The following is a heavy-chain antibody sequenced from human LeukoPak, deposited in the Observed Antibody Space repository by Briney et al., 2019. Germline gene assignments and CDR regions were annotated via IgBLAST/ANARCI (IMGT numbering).Heavy chain of an antibody. CDR3: ARDLDSYGSY. J-gene: IGHJ4*02. CDR2: ISGSGGST. D-gene: IGHD5-18*01. CDR1: GFTFSSYA. Sequence: GGSLRLSCAASGFTFSSYAMSWVRQAPGKGLEWVSAISGSGGSTYYADPVKGRFTISRDNSKNMLYLQMNSLRAEDTAVYYCARDLDSYGSYWGQGTLVTVSS. V-gene: IGHV3-23*01.